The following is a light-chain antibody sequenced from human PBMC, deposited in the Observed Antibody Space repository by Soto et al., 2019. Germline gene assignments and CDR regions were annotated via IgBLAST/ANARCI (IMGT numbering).Light chain of an antibody. CDR2: SAS. CDR1: QGIIHY. V-gene: IGKV1-39*01. CDR3: QQSYGTPVT. J-gene: IGKJ5*01. Sequence: DIQVTQSPSSLSASLGDRVTITCRASQGIIHYLAWYQQKPGKAPNLLIYSASNLQSGVPSRFSGSGSGTDFTLTISSLQPEDFAAYYCQQSYGTPVTFGQGTRLEIK.